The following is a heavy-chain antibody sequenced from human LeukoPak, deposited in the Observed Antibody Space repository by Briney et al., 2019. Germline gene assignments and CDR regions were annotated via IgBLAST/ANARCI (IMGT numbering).Heavy chain of an antibody. V-gene: IGHV1-69*05. CDR1: GGTFSSYA. D-gene: IGHD4-11*01. Sequence: GASVKVSCKASGGTFSSYAISWVRQAPGQGLEWMGGIIPIFGTANYAQKFQGRVTITTDESTSTAYMELSSLRSEDTAVYYCAFGYSNYFGHYYYYMDVWGKGTTVTVSS. J-gene: IGHJ6*03. CDR3: AFGYSNYFGHYYYYMDV. CDR2: IIPIFGTA.